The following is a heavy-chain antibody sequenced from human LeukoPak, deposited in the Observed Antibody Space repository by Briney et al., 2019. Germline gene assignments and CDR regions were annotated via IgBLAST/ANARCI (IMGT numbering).Heavy chain of an antibody. Sequence: PSETLSLTCTVSGGSISSHYWSWIRQPPGKGLEWIAYLFGSVNTKDNPSLQSRLTLSADTSKNQFPLRLSSVTAADTAVYYCATIKRGSIFGYFDFWGQGIKVTVSS. V-gene: IGHV4-59*11. CDR3: ATIKRGSIFGYFDF. CDR2: LFGSVNT. J-gene: IGHJ4*02. D-gene: IGHD5-18*01. CDR1: GGSISSHY.